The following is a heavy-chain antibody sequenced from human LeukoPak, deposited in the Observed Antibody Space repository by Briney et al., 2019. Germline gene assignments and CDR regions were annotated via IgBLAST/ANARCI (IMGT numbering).Heavy chain of an antibody. CDR2: VSGSGGST. V-gene: IGHV3-23*01. CDR3: AKHFDSSGRPRAGFDC. D-gene: IGHD3-22*01. CDR1: GFTFNSYA. Sequence: GGSLRLSCAASGFTFNSYAMTWFRQAPGKGLEWVSAVSGSGGSTYYADSVRGRFTISKDNSKNTLYLQMNSLRAEDTAVYYCAKHFDSSGRPRAGFDCRGQGTLVTVSS. J-gene: IGHJ4*02.